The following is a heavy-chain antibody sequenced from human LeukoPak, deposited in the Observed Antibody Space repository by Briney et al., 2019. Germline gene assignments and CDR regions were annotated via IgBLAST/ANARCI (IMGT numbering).Heavy chain of an antibody. CDR1: GGSISSYY. J-gene: IGHJ4*02. V-gene: IGHV4-59*01. D-gene: IGHD3-22*01. Sequence: SETLSLTCTVSGGSISSYYWSWIRQPPGKGLEWIGYIYYSGSTNYNPSLKSRVTISVDTSENQFSLKLSSVTAADTAVYYCARMRRYYYDSSGYYQEGYFDYWGQGTLVTVSS. CDR2: IYYSGST. CDR3: ARMRRYYYDSSGYYQEGYFDY.